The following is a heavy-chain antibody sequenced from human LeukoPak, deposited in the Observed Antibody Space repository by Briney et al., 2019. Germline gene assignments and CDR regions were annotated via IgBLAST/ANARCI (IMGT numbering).Heavy chain of an antibody. CDR1: GFTFSSSG. CDR2: IWYEGSNK. Sequence: PGGSLRLSCAAPGFTFSSSGMRWVRQAPGKGLEWVAVIWYEGSNKYYAESVKGRFTIARENSKNTLCLQMCSLRAEDTAVYCCAREGRYCSSTSCLYPPFFDDCGQATLVTVSS. J-gene: IGHJ4*02. CDR3: AREGRYCSSTSCLYPPFFDD. D-gene: IGHD2-2*01. V-gene: IGHV3-33*01.